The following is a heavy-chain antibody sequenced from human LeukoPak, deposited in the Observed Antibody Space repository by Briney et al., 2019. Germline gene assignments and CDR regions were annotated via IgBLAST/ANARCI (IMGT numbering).Heavy chain of an antibody. CDR3: ARDLPTAIPDAFDI. D-gene: IGHD2-2*01. V-gene: IGHV3-48*02. CDR1: EFTFSNAR. Sequence: GRSLTLSCAASEFTFSNARMNWVRQAPGKGLEWVSYIRSSSGTIYYADSVNGRFTISRDNSKNSLYLQMKSLRDEDTAVYYCARDLPTAIPDAFDIWGQGTTVTVSS. J-gene: IGHJ3*02. CDR2: IRSSSGTI.